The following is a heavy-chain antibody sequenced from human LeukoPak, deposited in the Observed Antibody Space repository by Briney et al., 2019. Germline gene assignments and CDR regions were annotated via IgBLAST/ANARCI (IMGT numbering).Heavy chain of an antibody. J-gene: IGHJ4*02. V-gene: IGHV3-33*05. D-gene: IGHD4-17*01. CDR3: TITGGPTVTAFDL. CDR2: ISHDGSNK. Sequence: PGRSLRLSCAASGFTFSSYGMNWVRQAPGKGLEWVAFISHDGSNKYYGDSVKGRFTISRDNSKNTLYLQMNSLRVEDTAVYYCTITGGPTVTAFDLWGQGILVTVSS. CDR1: GFTFSSYG.